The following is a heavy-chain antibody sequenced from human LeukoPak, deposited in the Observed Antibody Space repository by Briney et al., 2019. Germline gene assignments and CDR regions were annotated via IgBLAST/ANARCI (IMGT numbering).Heavy chain of an antibody. CDR3: ARERRPLGVRGVIRWFDP. V-gene: IGHV1-2*04. CDR1: GYTFTGYY. D-gene: IGHD3-10*01. Sequence: VASVKVSCKASGYTFTGYYMHWVRQAPGQGLEWMGWINPNSGGTNYARKFQGWVTMTRDTSISTAYMELSRLRSDDTAVYYCARERRPLGVRGVIRWFDPWGQGTLVTVSS. J-gene: IGHJ5*02. CDR2: INPNSGGT.